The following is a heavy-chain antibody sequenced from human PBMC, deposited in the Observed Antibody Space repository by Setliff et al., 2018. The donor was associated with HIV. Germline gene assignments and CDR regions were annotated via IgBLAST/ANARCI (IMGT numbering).Heavy chain of an antibody. CDR2: IYTSGTT. V-gene: IGHV4-4*07. D-gene: IGHD4-17*01. CDR3: ARDSPLDYGDYYFDY. J-gene: IGHJ4*02. CDR1: GGSIGRYY. Sequence: SETLSLTCTVSGGSIGRYYWSWIRQPAGKRLEWIGRIYTSGTTNYNASLKSRVTMSVDMSKNQFSLKVNSVTAADTAVYYCARDSPLDYGDYYFDYWGRGTLVTVSS.